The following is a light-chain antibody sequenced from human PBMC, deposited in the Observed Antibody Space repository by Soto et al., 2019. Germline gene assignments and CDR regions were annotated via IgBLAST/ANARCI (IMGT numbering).Light chain of an antibody. J-gene: IGKJ1*01. CDR1: QGISSW. V-gene: IGKV1-12*01. Sequence: DIQMTQSPSSVSASVGDRFTITCRASQGISSWLAWYQQKPGKAPQYLIQAASILQSGVPSRFSGSGSGTEFILTINNLQPEDFASYFCLQVYSFPRTFGLGTKVDTK. CDR3: LQVYSFPRT. CDR2: AAS.